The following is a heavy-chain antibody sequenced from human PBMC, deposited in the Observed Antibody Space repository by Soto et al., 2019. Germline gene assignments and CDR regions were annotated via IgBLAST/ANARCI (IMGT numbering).Heavy chain of an antibody. CDR3: ARQGWKYSYGTNFDY. V-gene: IGHV4-30-2*01. CDR2: IYHSGST. J-gene: IGHJ4*02. CDR1: GGSISSGGYS. D-gene: IGHD5-18*01. Sequence: SETLSLTCAVSGGSISSGGYSWSWIRQPPGKGLEWIGYIYHSGSTYYNPSLKSRVTISVDRSKNQFSLKLSSVTAADTAVYYCARQGWKYSYGTNFDYWGQGTLVTVSS.